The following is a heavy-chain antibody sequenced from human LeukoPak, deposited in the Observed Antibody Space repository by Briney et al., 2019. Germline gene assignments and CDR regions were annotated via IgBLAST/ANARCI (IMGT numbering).Heavy chain of an antibody. J-gene: IGHJ4*02. D-gene: IGHD2-8*01. Sequence: PSETLSLTCTVSGGPISSGDYYWSWIRQPPGKGLEWIGYIYYSGSTYYNPSLKSRVTISVDTSKNQFSLKLSSVTAADTAVYYCARDKDRLSLDYWGQGTLVTVSS. CDR2: IYYSGST. CDR1: GGPISSGDYY. CDR3: ARDKDRLSLDY. V-gene: IGHV4-30-4*01.